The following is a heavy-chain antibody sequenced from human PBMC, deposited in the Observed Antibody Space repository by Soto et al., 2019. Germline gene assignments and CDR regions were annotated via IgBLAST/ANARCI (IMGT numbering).Heavy chain of an antibody. CDR2: INAGNGNT. CDR3: ARSSGYYYVDC. D-gene: IGHD3-22*01. J-gene: IGHJ4*02. CDR1: GYTFTSYA. V-gene: IGHV1-3*01. Sequence: QVQLVQSGAEVKKPGASVKVSCKASGYTFTSYAMHWVRQAPGQRLEWMGWINAGNGNTKYSQKFQGRVTITRDTSASTAYMELTSLRSEDTAVYYGARSSGYYYVDCWGQGTLVTVSP.